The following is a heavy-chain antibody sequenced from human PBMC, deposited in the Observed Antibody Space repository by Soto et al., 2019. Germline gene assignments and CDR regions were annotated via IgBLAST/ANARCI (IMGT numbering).Heavy chain of an antibody. CDR2: INHSGST. CDR3: ARGHIVVVPASNWFDP. CDR1: GGSFSGFY. J-gene: IGHJ5*02. Sequence: PSETLSLTCAVYGGSFSGFYWSWIRQPPGKGLEWIGEINHSGSTNYNPSLKSRVTISVDTSKNQFSLKLSSVTAADTAVYYCARGHIVVVPASNWFDPWGQGTLVTVSS. V-gene: IGHV4-34*01. D-gene: IGHD2-2*01.